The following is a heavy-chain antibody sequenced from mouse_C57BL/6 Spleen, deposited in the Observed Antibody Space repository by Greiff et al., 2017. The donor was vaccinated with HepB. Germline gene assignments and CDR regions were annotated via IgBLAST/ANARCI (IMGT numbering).Heavy chain of an antibody. Sequence: VQLKQSGGGLVKPGGSLKLSCAASGFTFSDYGMHWVRQAPEKGLEWVAYISSGSSTIYYADTVKGRFTISRDNAKNTLFLQMTSLRSEDTSMYYCARTFSGGFDYWGQGTTLTVSS. CDR2: ISSGSSTI. CDR1: GFTFSDYG. J-gene: IGHJ2*01. CDR3: ARTFSGGFDY. V-gene: IGHV5-17*01. D-gene: IGHD1-1*02.